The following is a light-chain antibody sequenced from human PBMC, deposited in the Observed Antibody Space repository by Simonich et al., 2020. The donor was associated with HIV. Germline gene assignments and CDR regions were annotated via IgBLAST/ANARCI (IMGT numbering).Light chain of an antibody. Sequence: EIVLTQSPGTLSLSPGERATLSCRARQSVSSSYLAWYQQKPGLAPRLLIYDASSRATGIPDRFSGSGSGTDFTLTISRLEPEDFAVYYCQQYGSSPGTFGQGTKLEIK. CDR3: QQYGSSPGT. J-gene: IGKJ2*01. V-gene: IGKV3D-20*01. CDR1: QSVSSSY. CDR2: DAS.